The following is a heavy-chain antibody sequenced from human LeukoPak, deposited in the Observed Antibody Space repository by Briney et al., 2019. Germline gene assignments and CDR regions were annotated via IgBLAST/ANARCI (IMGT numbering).Heavy chain of an antibody. J-gene: IGHJ4*02. V-gene: IGHV3-23*01. CDR3: AKQQGALIQQWYFDY. CDR2: VEKTGGLA. D-gene: IGHD5-18*01. CDR1: GFKFRDYA. Sequence: GGSLRLSCAASGFKFRDYAMSLVRQAPGKGLEWVSTVEKTGGLAYYADSVKGRVTGSRRYFKNTLYLQMNSLRAEDTALYYCAKQQGALIQQWYFDYWGQGTLVTVSS.